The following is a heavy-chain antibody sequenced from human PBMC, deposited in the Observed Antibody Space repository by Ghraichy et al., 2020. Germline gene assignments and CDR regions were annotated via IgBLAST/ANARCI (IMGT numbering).Heavy chain of an antibody. CDR2: INHSGST. Sequence: SETLSLTCAVYGGSFSDYYWSWIRQPPGKGLEWIGEINHSGSTNYNPSLKSRVTISVDTSKNQFSLKLSSVTAADTAVYYCARGPRADGYNVYRGMDVWGQGTTVTVSS. CDR1: GGSFSDYY. D-gene: IGHD5-24*01. J-gene: IGHJ6*02. V-gene: IGHV4-34*01. CDR3: ARGPRADGYNVYRGMDV.